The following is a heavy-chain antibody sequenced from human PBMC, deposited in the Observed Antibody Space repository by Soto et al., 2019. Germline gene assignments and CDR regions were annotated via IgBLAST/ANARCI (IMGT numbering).Heavy chain of an antibody. Sequence: GGSLRLSCAASGCTFSSYAMSWVRQAPGKGLEWVSAISGSGGSTYYADSVKGRFTISRDNSKNTLYLQMNSLRAEDTAVYYCATEGPITMVRGVTYYYYYGMDVWRQGTTVTVSS. CDR2: ISGSGGST. D-gene: IGHD3-10*01. V-gene: IGHV3-23*01. CDR1: GCTFSSYA. CDR3: ATEGPITMVRGVTYYYYYGMDV. J-gene: IGHJ6*02.